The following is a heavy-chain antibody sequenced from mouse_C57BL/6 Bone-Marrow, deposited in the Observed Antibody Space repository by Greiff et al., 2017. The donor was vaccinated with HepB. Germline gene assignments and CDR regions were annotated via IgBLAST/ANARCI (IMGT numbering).Heavy chain of an antibody. Sequence: EVKVVESGGGLVKPGGSLKLSCAASGFTFSDYGMHWVRQAPEKGLEWVAYISSGSSTIYYADTVKGRFTISRDNAKNTLFLQMPSLRSEDTAMYYCARGYYGSSPYWYFDVWGTGTTVTVSS. J-gene: IGHJ1*03. CDR2: ISSGSSTI. CDR1: GFTFSDYG. CDR3: ARGYYGSSPYWYFDV. D-gene: IGHD1-1*01. V-gene: IGHV5-17*01.